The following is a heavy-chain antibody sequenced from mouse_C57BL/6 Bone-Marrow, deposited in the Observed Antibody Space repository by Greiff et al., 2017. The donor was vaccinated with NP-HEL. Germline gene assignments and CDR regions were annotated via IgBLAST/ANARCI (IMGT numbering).Heavy chain of an antibody. Sequence: EVKLEESGGGLVQPGGSMKLSCAASGFTFSDAWMDWVRQSPEKGLEWVAEIRNKANNHATYYAESVKGRFTISRDDSKSSVYLQMNSLRAEDTGIYYCTTTVVATIDAVDYWGQGTSVTVSS. CDR1: GFTFSDAW. V-gene: IGHV6-6*01. J-gene: IGHJ4*01. CDR2: IRNKANNHAT. D-gene: IGHD1-1*01. CDR3: TTTVVATIDAVDY.